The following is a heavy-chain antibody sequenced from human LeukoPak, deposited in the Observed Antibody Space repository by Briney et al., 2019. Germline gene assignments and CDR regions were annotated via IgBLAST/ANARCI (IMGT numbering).Heavy chain of an antibody. J-gene: IGHJ4*02. Sequence: SVKVPCKASGGTFSSYAISWVRQAPGQGLEWMGRIIPILGIANYAQKFQGRVTITADKSTSTAYMELSSLRSEDTAVYYCARWVRGCSSTSCYESSFDYWGQGTLVTVSS. D-gene: IGHD2-2*01. CDR3: ARWVRGCSSTSCYESSFDY. CDR2: IIPILGIA. CDR1: GGTFSSYA. V-gene: IGHV1-69*04.